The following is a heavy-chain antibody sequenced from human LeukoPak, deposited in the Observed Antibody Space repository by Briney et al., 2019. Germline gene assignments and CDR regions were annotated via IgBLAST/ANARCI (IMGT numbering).Heavy chain of an antibody. CDR3: AKSLTFTSPTYFDY. J-gene: IGHJ4*02. V-gene: IGHV3-23*01. D-gene: IGHD2/OR15-2a*01. CDR1: GFTFTTYG. Sequence: GGSLRLSCAASGFTFTTYGMSWVRQAPGKGLEWVSGISDSGGSTYYADSVKGRFALSRDNSKNTLFLQMNSLRAEDTAVYYCAKSLTFTSPTYFDYWGQGTLVTVSS. CDR2: ISDSGGST.